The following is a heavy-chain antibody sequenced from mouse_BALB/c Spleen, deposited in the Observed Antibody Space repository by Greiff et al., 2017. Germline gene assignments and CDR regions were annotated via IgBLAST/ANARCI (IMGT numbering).Heavy chain of an antibody. J-gene: IGHJ3*01. Sequence: EVKLVESGPGLVKPSQSLSLTCTVTGYSITSDYAWNWIRQFPGNKLEWMGYISYSGSTSYNPSLKSRISITRDTSKNQFFLQLNSVTTEDTATYYCARYDYDGGSWFAYWGQGTLVTVSA. CDR3: ARYDYDGGSWFAY. D-gene: IGHD2-4*01. V-gene: IGHV3-2*02. CDR1: GYSITSDYA. CDR2: ISYSGST.